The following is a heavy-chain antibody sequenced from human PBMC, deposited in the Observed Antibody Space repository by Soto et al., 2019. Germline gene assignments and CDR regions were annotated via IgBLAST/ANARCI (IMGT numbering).Heavy chain of an antibody. D-gene: IGHD3-16*02. Sequence: PVGSLRLSCTTSVLFFNSYSFNWVHQAPGKGLEWVSSITGGRNSVDYADSVRGRFTISRENAKNSVFLQMNSLTAEDTAVYFCVAPMYGGVIGQYYFQYWGQAALVTVSS. V-gene: IGHV3-21*06. CDR1: VLFFNSYS. J-gene: IGHJ4*02. CDR3: VAPMYGGVIGQYYFQY. CDR2: ITGGRNSV.